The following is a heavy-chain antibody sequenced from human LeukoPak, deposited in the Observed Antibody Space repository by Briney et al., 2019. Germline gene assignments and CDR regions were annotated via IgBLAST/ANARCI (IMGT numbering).Heavy chain of an antibody. Sequence: SETLSLTCTVSGGSISSYYWSWIRQPPGKGLEWIGYIYYSGSTNYNPSLKSRVTISVDTSKNQFSLKLSSVTAADTAVYYCARLQCSGGSCPFHYYYMDVWGKGTTVTVSS. CDR3: ARLQCSGGSCPFHYYYMDV. CDR1: GGSISSYY. D-gene: IGHD2-15*01. V-gene: IGHV4-59*01. CDR2: IYYSGST. J-gene: IGHJ6*03.